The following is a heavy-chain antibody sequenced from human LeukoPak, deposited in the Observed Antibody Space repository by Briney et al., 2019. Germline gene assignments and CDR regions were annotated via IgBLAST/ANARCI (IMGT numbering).Heavy chain of an antibody. CDR2: INHSGST. V-gene: IGHV4-34*01. CDR1: GGSFSGYY. D-gene: IGHD2-2*01. CDR3: ARVRRGNTLLWYGLYYFDY. J-gene: IGHJ4*02. Sequence: SETLSLTCAVYGGSFSGYYWSWIRQPPGKGLEWIGEINHSGSTNYNPSLKSRVTISVDTSKNQFSLKLSSVTAADTAVYYCARVRRGNTLLWYGLYYFDYWGQGTLVTVSS.